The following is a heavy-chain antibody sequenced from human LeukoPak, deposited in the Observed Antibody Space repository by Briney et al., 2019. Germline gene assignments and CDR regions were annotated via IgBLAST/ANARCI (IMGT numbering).Heavy chain of an antibody. J-gene: IGHJ4*02. Sequence: GGSLRLSCAASGFTFSSYAVSWVRQAPGKGLEWVSGISGSGDNTYYADSVKGRFTISRDNSKNTPYVQVNSLGTEDTAAYYCAKGSYYDSSGSFYFDYWGQGTLVTVSS. D-gene: IGHD3-22*01. V-gene: IGHV3-23*01. CDR2: ISGSGDNT. CDR1: GFTFSSYA. CDR3: AKGSYYDSSGSFYFDY.